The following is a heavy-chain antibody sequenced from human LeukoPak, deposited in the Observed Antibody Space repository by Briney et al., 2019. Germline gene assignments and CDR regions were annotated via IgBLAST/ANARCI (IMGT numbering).Heavy chain of an antibody. D-gene: IGHD1-26*01. CDR3: ARDIRLGARGVAFDI. CDR2: INWNGGST. Sequence: GGSLRLSCAASGFTFDDYGMSWVRQAPGKGLEWVSGINWNGGSTGYADSVKGRFTISRDNAKNSLYLQMNSLRAEDTALYFCARDIRLGARGVAFDIWGQGTMVTVSS. CDR1: GFTFDDYG. J-gene: IGHJ3*02. V-gene: IGHV3-20*04.